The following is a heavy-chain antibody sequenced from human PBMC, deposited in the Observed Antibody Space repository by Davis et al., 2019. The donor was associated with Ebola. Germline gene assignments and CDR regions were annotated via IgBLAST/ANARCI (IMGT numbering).Heavy chain of an antibody. D-gene: IGHD6-13*01. Sequence: PGGSLRLSCTVSGGSISSYYWSWIRQPPGKGLEWIGEINHSGSTNYNPSLKSRVTISVDTSKNQFSLKLSSVTAADTAVYSCARGSRGSWSYYYYGMDVWGQGTTVTVSS. CDR3: ARGSRGSWSYYYYGMDV. V-gene: IGHV4-34*01. J-gene: IGHJ6*02. CDR1: GGSISSYY. CDR2: INHSGST.